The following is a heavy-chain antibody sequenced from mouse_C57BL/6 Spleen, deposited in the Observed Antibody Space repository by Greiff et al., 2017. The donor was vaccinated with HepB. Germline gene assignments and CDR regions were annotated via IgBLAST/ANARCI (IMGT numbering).Heavy chain of an antibody. CDR2: INPNNGGT. D-gene: IGHD2-10*01. Sequence: VQLQQSGPELVKPGASVKISCKASGYTFTDYYMNWVKQSHGKSLEWIGDINPNNGGTSYNQKFKGKATLTVDKSSSTAYMELRSLTSEDSAVYYCARSYYGNWGYWGQGTTLTVSS. J-gene: IGHJ2*01. V-gene: IGHV1-26*01. CDR3: ARSYYGNWGY. CDR1: GYTFTDYY.